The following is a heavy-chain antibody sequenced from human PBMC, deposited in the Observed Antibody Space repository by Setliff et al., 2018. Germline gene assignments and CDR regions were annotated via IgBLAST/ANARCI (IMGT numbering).Heavy chain of an antibody. CDR2: IYYSGST. CDR3: ARETTAWGYVDTAMVTFIDQ. V-gene: IGHV4-59*01. CDR1: GVSTRSYW. D-gene: IGHD5-18*01. Sequence: ASETLSLTCSVSGVSTRSYWWSWIRQPPGKGLEWIGYIYYSGSTSYNPSLESRVSISIDTSKNQFSLKLTSATAADTAVYYCARETTAWGYVDTAMVTFIDQWGQGTLVTVSS. J-gene: IGHJ4*02.